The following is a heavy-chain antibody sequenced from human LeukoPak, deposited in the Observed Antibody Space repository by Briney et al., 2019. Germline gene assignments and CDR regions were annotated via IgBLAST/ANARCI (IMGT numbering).Heavy chain of an antibody. Sequence: ASVKVSCKASGYTFTGYYMHWVRQAPGQGLEWMGWINPYSGGTNYAQKFQGRVTMTRDTSISTAYMELRSLRSDDTAVYYCARGTGGYSIFMSAAAHANFDYWGQGTLVTVSS. CDR1: GYTFTGYY. CDR2: INPYSGGT. V-gene: IGHV1-2*02. D-gene: IGHD3-3*02. CDR3: ARGTGGYSIFMSAAAHANFDY. J-gene: IGHJ4*02.